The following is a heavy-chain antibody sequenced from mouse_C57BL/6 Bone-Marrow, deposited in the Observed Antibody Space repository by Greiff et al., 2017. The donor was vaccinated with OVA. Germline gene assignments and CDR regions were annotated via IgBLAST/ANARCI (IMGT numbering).Heavy chain of an antibody. V-gene: IGHV3-6*01. J-gene: IGHJ3*01. CDR1: GYSITSGYY. D-gene: IGHD1-1*01. CDR3: ARDTHYYGSYAY. Sequence: EVKLMESGPGLVKPSQSLSLTCSVTGYSITSGYYWYWIRQFPGNKLEWMGYISYDGSNNYNPYLKNRITITRDTSKNQFFLKLNSVTTEATATYYCARDTHYYGSYAYWGQGTLVTVSA. CDR2: ISYDGSN.